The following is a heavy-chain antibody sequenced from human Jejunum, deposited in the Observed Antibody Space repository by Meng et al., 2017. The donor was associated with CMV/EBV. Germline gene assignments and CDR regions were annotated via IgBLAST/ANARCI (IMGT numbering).Heavy chain of an antibody. CDR2: IYSGGTT. D-gene: IGHD6-19*01. CDR3: ARHEVVGTAIFDY. V-gene: IGHV4-4*07. CDR1: GGSISNYY. Sequence: GPGLVKASETLSLTCSVSGGSISNYYWSWIRQPAGKGLEYIGRIYSGGTTKYNPSLNSRVTMSVDTSKNQFSLKVRSVTAADTAVYLCARHEVVGTAIFDYWGQGTLVTVSS. J-gene: IGHJ4*02.